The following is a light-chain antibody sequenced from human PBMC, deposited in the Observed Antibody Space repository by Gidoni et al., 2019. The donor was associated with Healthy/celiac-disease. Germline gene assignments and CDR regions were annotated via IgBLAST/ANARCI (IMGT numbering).Light chain of an antibody. J-gene: IGKJ1*01. CDR3: QQYGSSPRT. CDR1: QRVSSSY. CDR2: GAS. Sequence: DIGLTQSPGTLSLSPGERATLSCRASQRVSSSYLAWYQQKPGQAPRLLIYGASSRATGIPDRFSGSGSGTDFTLTISRLEPEDFAVYYCQQYGSSPRTFGQXTKVEIK. V-gene: IGKV3-20*01.